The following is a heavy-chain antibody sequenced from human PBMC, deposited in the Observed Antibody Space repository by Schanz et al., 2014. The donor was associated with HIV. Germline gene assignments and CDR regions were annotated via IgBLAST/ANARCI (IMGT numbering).Heavy chain of an antibody. CDR1: GFTFSSFA. CDR3: AKGGFYGDYVSYYYGLDV. D-gene: IGHD4-17*01. V-gene: IGHV3-23*01. J-gene: IGHJ6*02. Sequence: EVHLSESGGGLVQPGESVKIACVASGFTFSSFAMTWVRQVPGKGLEWVSSISGGGHRLYYVDSAKGRFSVSRDNSRNTMYLEMNSLRAEDTAVYYCAKGGFYGDYVSYYYGLDVWGQGTTVTVSS. CDR2: ISGGGHRL.